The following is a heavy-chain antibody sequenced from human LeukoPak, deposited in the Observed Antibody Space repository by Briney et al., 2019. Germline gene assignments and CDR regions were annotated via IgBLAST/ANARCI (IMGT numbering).Heavy chain of an antibody. Sequence: SETLSLTCTVSGGSISSYYWSWIRQPPGKGLEWIGYIYYSGSTNYNPSLKSRVTISVDTSKNQFSLKLSSVTAADTAVYYCARGQTTPLYSLDYWGQGTLVTVSS. CDR1: GGSISSYY. J-gene: IGHJ4*02. CDR2: IYYSGST. CDR3: ARGQTTPLYSLDY. V-gene: IGHV4-59*08. D-gene: IGHD1-14*01.